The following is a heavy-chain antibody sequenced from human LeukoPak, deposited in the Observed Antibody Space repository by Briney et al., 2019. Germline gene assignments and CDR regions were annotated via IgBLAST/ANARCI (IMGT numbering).Heavy chain of an antibody. CDR1: GFTFSSYE. CDR3: ARGGTSGAYYFYFDY. CDR2: IRSGSTTI. V-gene: IGHV3-48*03. D-gene: IGHD3-22*01. Sequence: GGSLRLSCAASGFTFSSYEMSWVRQAPGMGLEWVSYIRSGSTTIYYADSVKGRFTISRDDATNSLFLQMNSLRAEDTAVYFCARGGTSGAYYFYFDYWGQGALVTVSP. J-gene: IGHJ4*02.